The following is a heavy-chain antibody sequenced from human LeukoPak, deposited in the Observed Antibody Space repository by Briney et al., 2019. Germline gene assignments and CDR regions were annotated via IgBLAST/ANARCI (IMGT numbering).Heavy chain of an antibody. V-gene: IGHV4-39*07. CDR3: ANESKTRIAALYF. CDR1: GASMISSPYD. CDR2: IHYTGCT. J-gene: IGHJ4*02. D-gene: IGHD6-13*01. Sequence: GPRYLPGQVSGASMISSPYDGGGIRQPPGKGVGWLGAIHYTGCTYYNPSLKTRVSISVDTSKNQFSLKLTSVTVADTAVYYCANESKTRIAALYFWGQGPLVTVSS.